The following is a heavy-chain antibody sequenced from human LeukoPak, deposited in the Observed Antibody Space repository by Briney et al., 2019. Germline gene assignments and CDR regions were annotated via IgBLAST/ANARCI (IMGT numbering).Heavy chain of an antibody. J-gene: IGHJ6*02. CDR1: GGSISGSDYY. CDR3: ARDSYNWNYPYYYYYGMDV. D-gene: IGHD1-7*01. CDR2: IYYSGNT. Sequence: SETLSLTCTVSGGSISGSDYYWTWIRQPPGKGLEWIASIYYSGNTLYNPSLKSRVTMSVDTSKNQFSLKLSSVTAADTAVYYCARDSYNWNYPYYYYYGMDVWGQGTTVTVSS. V-gene: IGHV4-39*07.